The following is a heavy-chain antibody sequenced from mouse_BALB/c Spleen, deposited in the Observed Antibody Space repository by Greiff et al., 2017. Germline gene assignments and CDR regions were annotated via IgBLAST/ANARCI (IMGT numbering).Heavy chain of an antibody. D-gene: IGHD1-1*01. J-gene: IGHJ2*01. CDR3: TRDDYGNRYYFDY. CDR1: GFTFSSYT. CDR2: ISSGGSYT. Sequence: EVKLVESGGGLVKPGGSLKLSCAASGFTFSSYTMSWVRQTPEKRLEWVATISSGGSYTYYPDSVKGRFTISRDNAKNTLYLQMSSLKAEDTAMYYCTRDDYGNRYYFDYWGQGTTLTVSA. V-gene: IGHV5-6-4*01.